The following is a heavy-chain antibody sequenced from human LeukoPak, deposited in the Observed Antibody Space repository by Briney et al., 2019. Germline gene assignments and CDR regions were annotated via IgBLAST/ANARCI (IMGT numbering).Heavy chain of an antibody. CDR1: GFTFNNCA. V-gene: IGHV3-23*01. CDR2: VSGSGITT. D-gene: IGHD3-10*01. CDR3: AKYVRGSGEKAFDI. J-gene: IGHJ3*02. Sequence: GGSLRLSCAASGFTFNNCAMSWVRQAPGKGLEWVSSVSGSGITTNYADSVKGRFTTSRDNSKNTVHLQMNSLRAEDTAVYYCAKYVRGSGEKAFDIWGQGTMVTVSS.